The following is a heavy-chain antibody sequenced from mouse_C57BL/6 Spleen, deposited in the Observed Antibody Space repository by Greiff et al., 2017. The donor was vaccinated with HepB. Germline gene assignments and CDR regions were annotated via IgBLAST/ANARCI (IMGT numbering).Heavy chain of an antibody. J-gene: IGHJ1*03. D-gene: IGHD4-1*01. Sequence: VKLMESGAELARPGASVKLSCKASGYTFTSYGISWVKQRTGQGLEWIGEIYPRSGNTYYNEKFKGKATLTADKSSSTAYMELRSLTSEDSAVYFCARGEGGTRYFDVWGTGTTVTVSS. V-gene: IGHV1-81*01. CDR3: ARGEGGTRYFDV. CDR2: IYPRSGNT. CDR1: GYTFTSYG.